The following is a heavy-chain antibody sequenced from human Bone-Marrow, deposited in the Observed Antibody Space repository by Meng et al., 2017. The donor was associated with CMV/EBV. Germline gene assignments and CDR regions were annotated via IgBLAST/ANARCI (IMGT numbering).Heavy chain of an antibody. J-gene: IGHJ4*02. CDR3: SKDTGGFNDY. CDR2: IQYNGNSK. V-gene: IGHV3-30*02. Sequence: GGSLRLSCAASGFTFSSYGIPWVRQAPGKGLEWVSVIQYNGNSKDYEDSVKGRFTISRDNSKNTQYLHMKSLRAEDTAVYYCSKDTGGFNDYWGQGTLVTVSS. D-gene: IGHD2-8*02. CDR1: GFTFSSYG.